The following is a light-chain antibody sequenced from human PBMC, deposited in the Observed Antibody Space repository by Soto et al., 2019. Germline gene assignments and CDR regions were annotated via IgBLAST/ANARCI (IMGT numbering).Light chain of an antibody. V-gene: IGLV1-40*01. CDR1: SSKIGAGYD. J-gene: IGLJ1*01. Sequence: QSVLTQPPSVSGAPGQRVTISCTGSSSKIGAGYDVHWYQQLPGTATKLLIYGNSNRPSGVPDRFSGSKSGTSASLAITGLQAEDEADYYCQSYDSSLSEVFGTGTKVTVL. CDR2: GNS. CDR3: QSYDSSLSEV.